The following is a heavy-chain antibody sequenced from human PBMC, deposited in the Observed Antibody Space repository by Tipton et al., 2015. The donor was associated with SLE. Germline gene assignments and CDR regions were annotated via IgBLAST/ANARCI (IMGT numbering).Heavy chain of an antibody. V-gene: IGHV3-48*01. J-gene: IGHJ3*01. CDR2: ISRRSTTI. D-gene: IGHD1-26*01. CDR1: DFDFSSYN. Sequence: QLVQSGGSLQRPGGSLMLSCVASDFDFSSYNFNWVRQAPGEGLEWLSYISRRSTTIYYATSVKGRFTVSRDNARNSLHLYMSSLRADDTAVYYCVRERNAWDLAFDLWGQGTTVTVSS. CDR3: VRERNAWDLAFDL.